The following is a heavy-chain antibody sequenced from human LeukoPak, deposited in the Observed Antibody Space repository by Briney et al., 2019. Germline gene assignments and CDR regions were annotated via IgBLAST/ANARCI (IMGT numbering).Heavy chain of an antibody. Sequence: SETLSLTCTVSGGSISSSSYYWGWIRQPPGKGLEWIGSIYYSGSSYYNPSLKSRVTISVDTSKNQFSLKLSSVTAADTAVYYCARKEELGYCSSTSCYHGGYMDVWGKGTTVTVSS. CDR1: GGSISSSSYY. V-gene: IGHV4-39*07. CDR2: IYYSGSS. J-gene: IGHJ6*03. D-gene: IGHD2-2*01. CDR3: ARKEELGYCSSTSCYHGGYMDV.